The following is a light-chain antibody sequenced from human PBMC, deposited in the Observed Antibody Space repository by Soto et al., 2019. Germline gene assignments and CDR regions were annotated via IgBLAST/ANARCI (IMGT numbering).Light chain of an antibody. J-gene: IGLJ2*01. Sequence: QSALTQPASVSGSPGQSITIPCTGDSSDVGSYNLVSWYQQHPGKAPKLMIYEVRRRPSGISNRFSGSKSGNTASLTISGLQAEDEADYYCCSYAGSPTFVIFGGGTKLTVL. V-gene: IGLV2-23*02. CDR2: EVR. CDR1: SSDVGSYNL. CDR3: CSYAGSPTFVI.